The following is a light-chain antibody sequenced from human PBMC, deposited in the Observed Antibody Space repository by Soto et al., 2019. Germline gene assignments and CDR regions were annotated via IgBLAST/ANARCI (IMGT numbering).Light chain of an antibody. CDR1: SSSIERNT. CDR3: QSYDNSVSGSGV. Sequence: QSVLTQPPSASGTPGQRVTISCSGDSSSIERNTVSWYQQLPGMAPKLLIYVNNNRPSGVPDRFSGSKSGTSASLAITGLQAEDEADYYCQSYDNSVSGSGVFGTGTKLTVL. CDR2: VNN. J-gene: IGLJ1*01. V-gene: IGLV1-44*01.